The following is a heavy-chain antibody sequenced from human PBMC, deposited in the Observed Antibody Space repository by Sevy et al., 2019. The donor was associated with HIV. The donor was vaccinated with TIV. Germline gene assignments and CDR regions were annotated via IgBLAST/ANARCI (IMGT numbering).Heavy chain of an antibody. V-gene: IGHV3-74*01. CDR3: ARDGYSSSSVDFDY. J-gene: IGHJ4*02. CDR2: INTDGSST. Sequence: GGSLRLSCAASGFTFSSYWMHWVRHAPGKGLVWVSRINTDGSSTSYADSVKGRFTISRDNAKNTLYLQMNSLRAEDTAVYYCARDGYSSSSVDFDYWGQGTLVTVSS. CDR1: GFTFSSYW. D-gene: IGHD6-13*01.